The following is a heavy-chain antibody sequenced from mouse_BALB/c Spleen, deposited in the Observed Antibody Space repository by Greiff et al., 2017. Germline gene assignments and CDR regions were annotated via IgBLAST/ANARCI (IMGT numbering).Heavy chain of an antibody. J-gene: IGHJ2*01. Sequence: DVKLVESGGGLVKPGGSLKLSCAASGFTFSDYYMYWVRQTPEKRLEWVATISDGGSYTYYPDSVKGRFTISRDNAKNNLYLQMSSLKSEDTAMYYCARGWDSSGYSDYWGQGTTLTVSS. CDR2: ISDGGSYT. CDR1: GFTFSDYY. D-gene: IGHD3-2*01. CDR3: ARGWDSSGYSDY. V-gene: IGHV5-4*02.